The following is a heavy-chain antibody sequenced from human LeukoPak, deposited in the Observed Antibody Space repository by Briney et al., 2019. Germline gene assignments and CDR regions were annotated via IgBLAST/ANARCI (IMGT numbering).Heavy chain of an antibody. CDR3: AAREYDSSGYGY. CDR1: GGSISIGGYS. J-gene: IGHJ4*02. V-gene: IGHV4-30-2*01. Sequence: PSQTLSLTCAVSGGSISIGGYSCSWIRQPPGKGLEWIGYIYHSGSTYYNPSLRSRVTISVDRSKNQSSLKLSSVTAADTAVYYCAAREYDSSGYGYWGQGTLVTVSS. CDR2: IYHSGST. D-gene: IGHD3-22*01.